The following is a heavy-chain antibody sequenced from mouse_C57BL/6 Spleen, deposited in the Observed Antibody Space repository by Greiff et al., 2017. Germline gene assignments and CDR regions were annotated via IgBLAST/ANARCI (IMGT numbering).Heavy chain of an antibody. V-gene: IGHV5-9-1*02. CDR3: TGLTGTSFFFAY. Sequence: EVQGVESGEGLVKPGGSLKLSCAASGFTFSSSAMSWVRQTPEKRLEWVAYISSGGDYIYYADTVKGRFTISRDNARNTLYLQMSSLKSEDTAMYYCTGLTGTSFFFAYWGQGTLVTVSA. J-gene: IGHJ3*01. CDR2: ISSGGDYI. D-gene: IGHD4-1*01. CDR1: GFTFSSSA.